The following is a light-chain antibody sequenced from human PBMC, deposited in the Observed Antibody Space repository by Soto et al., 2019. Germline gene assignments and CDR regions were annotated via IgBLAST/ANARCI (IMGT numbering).Light chain of an antibody. Sequence: QSVLTQPASVSGSPGQSITISCTGTSSDVGGYNYVSWYQQHPGKAPKLMIYEVSNRPSGVSNRFSGSKSGNTASLTISGLQAEDEAHYYCSSYTSSSTLGVFGTGTKVTV. CDR2: EVS. CDR3: SSYTSSSTLGV. V-gene: IGLV2-14*01. CDR1: SSDVGGYNY. J-gene: IGLJ1*01.